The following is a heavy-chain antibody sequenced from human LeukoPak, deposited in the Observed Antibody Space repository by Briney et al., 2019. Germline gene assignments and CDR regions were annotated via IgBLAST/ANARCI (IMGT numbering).Heavy chain of an antibody. CDR2: ISYDGSNK. D-gene: IGHD6-13*01. CDR3: ASLHTSAAPDAFDI. Sequence: PGGSLRLSCAASGFTFSSYAMSWVRQAPGKGLEWVAVISYDGSNKYYADSVKGRFTISRDNSKNTLYLQMNSLRAEDTAVYYCASLHTSAAPDAFDIWGQGTMVTVSS. CDR1: GFTFSSYA. J-gene: IGHJ3*02. V-gene: IGHV3-30-3*01.